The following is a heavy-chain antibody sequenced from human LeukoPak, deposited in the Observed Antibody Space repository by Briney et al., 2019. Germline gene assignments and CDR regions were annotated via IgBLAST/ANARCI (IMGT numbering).Heavy chain of an antibody. CDR2: INPSGGST. V-gene: IGHV1-46*01. J-gene: IGHJ1*01. D-gene: IGHD3-10*01. CDR1: GYTFTSYY. CDR3: VKASGVRGVELFFQN. Sequence: EASVKVSCKASGYTFTSYYLHWVRQAPGQGLEWVGIINPSGGSTIDAQKFQGRVTMTRDTSTSTVYMELSSLRPGDTAVYYCVKASGVRGVELFFQNWGQGTLVTVSS.